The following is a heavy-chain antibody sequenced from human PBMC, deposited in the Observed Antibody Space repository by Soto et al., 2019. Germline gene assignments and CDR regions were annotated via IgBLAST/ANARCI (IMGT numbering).Heavy chain of an antibody. CDR2: IYQSGST. Sequence: PSETLSLTCAFSGGSLISSAYSWSWIRQPPGKGLEWIGFIYQSGSTYYNPSLKSRVTMSLDRPKNQFSLKLSSVTAADTAVYYCARELLFYDSDGFSWDDAFDIWGQGTMVTVSS. J-gene: IGHJ3*02. D-gene: IGHD3-22*01. CDR1: GGSLISSAYS. V-gene: IGHV4-30-2*01. CDR3: ARELLFYDSDGFSWDDAFDI.